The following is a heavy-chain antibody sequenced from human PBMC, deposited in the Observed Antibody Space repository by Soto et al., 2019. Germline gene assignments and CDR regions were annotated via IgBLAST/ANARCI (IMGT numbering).Heavy chain of an antibody. D-gene: IGHD6-13*01. J-gene: IGHJ4*02. V-gene: IGHV1-18*01. CDR1: GYTFTSYG. CDR2: ISASNGNT. Sequence: QVPLVQSGAEVKNSGASVKVSCKASGYTFTSYGFSWVRQAPGQGLEWMGWISASNGNTNYAQKLQGRVTMTTDTSTSTAYMELRSLRSDDTAVYYCARIGDTPHGLKLDLDYWGQGTLVTVSS. CDR3: ARIGDTPHGLKLDLDY.